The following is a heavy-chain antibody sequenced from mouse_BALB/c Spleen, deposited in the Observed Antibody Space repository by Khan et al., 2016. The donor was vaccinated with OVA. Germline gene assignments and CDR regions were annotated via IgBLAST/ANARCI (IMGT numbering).Heavy chain of an antibody. J-gene: IGHJ4*01. CDR1: GFSLSRYN. CDR2: IWGGGGT. D-gene: IGHD2-14*01. CDR3: ARAYYRYDGYYAMDY. V-gene: IGHV2-6-4*01. Sequence: VQLVESGPGPVAPSQSLSITCPVPGFSLSRYNIHWIRQPPGKGLEWLGMIWGGGGTDYNSTLKSRLSISKDNSKSHVFFTMNSLHTDDTAMYYCARAYYRYDGYYAMDYWGQGTSVTVSS.